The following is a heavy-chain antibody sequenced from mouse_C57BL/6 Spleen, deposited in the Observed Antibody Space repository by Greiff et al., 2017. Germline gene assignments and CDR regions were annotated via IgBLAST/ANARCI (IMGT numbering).Heavy chain of an antibody. J-gene: IGHJ1*03. V-gene: IGHV1-80*01. CDR3: TRDGAYYSYYRDIDV. D-gene: IGHD2-12*01. Sequence: QVQLLQSGAELVKPGASVKISCKASGYAFSSYWMNWVKQRPGKGLEWIGQIYPGDGDTNYNGKFKGKATMTGDNSSSTPSMQLSSLTSEDSAVFVCTRDGAYYSYYRDIDVWGTGTTVTVSS. CDR2: IYPGDGDT. CDR1: GYAFSSYW.